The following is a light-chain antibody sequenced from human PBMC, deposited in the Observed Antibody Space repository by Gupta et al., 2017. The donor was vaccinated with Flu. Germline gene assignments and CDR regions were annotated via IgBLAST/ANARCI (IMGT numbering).Light chain of an antibody. Sequence: ERATLSCRASQSLSNNYEAWYQQKPCQSPKLLIYGASSRATGIADRFGGSRSGTDFTLTISGLEAEDFAVYYCQQYDTSPLTFGGGTKVEIK. CDR3: QQYDTSPLT. J-gene: IGKJ4*01. CDR2: GAS. CDR1: QSLSNNY. V-gene: IGKV3-20*01.